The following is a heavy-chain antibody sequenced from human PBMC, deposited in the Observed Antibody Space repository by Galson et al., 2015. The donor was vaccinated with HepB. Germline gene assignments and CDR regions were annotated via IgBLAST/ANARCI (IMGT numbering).Heavy chain of an antibody. D-gene: IGHD3-10*01. Sequence: SVKVSCKASGGTFSSYTISWVRQAPGQGLEWMGRIIPILGIANYAQKFQGRVTITADKSTSTAYMELSSLRSEDTAVYYCARARGTMVRGVNYYYYGMDVWGQGTTVTVSS. CDR3: ARARGTMVRGVNYYYYGMDV. CDR1: GGTFSSYT. V-gene: IGHV1-69*02. J-gene: IGHJ6*02. CDR2: IIPILGIA.